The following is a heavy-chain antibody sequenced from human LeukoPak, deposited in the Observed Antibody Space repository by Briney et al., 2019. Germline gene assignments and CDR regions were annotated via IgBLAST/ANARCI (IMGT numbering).Heavy chain of an antibody. V-gene: IGHV4-59*01. CDR1: GGSISSYY. CDR3: ARGVGGYCSSTSCQTHYYYYYMDV. CDR2: IYYSGST. J-gene: IGHJ6*03. Sequence: SETLSLTCTVSGGSISSYYWSWIRQPPGKGLEWIGYIYYSGSTNYNPSLKSRVTISVDTSKNQFSLKLSSVTAADTAVYYCARGVGGYCSSTSCQTHYYYYYMDVWGKGTTVTVSS. D-gene: IGHD2-2*01.